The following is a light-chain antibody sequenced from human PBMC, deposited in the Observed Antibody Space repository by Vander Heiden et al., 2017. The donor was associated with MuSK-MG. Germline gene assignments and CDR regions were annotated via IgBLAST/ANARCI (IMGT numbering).Light chain of an antibody. J-gene: IGKJ2*01. CDR1: QSISSY. V-gene: IGKV1-39*01. CDR3: QRSDSTPYT. CDR2: AAS. Sequence: DIQMTQSPSSLSASVGDRVTITCRASQSISSYLNWYQQKPGKAPKLLIYAASSLQSGVPSRLRRSGSGTDFTLTISSLQPEDFATYYCQRSDSTPYTFGQGTKLEIK.